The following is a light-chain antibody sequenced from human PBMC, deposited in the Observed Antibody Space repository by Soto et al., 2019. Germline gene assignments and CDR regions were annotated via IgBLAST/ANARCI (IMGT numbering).Light chain of an antibody. Sequence: QSALTQPASVSGSPGQSITISCTGTSSDVGSYNLVSWYQQHPGKAPKLMIYEVSKRPSGVSNRFSGSKSGNTASLTISGLQAEDEADSYCCSYAGSSTLVVFGGGTKVTVL. J-gene: IGLJ2*01. V-gene: IGLV2-23*02. CDR2: EVS. CDR3: CSYAGSSTLVV. CDR1: SSDVGSYNL.